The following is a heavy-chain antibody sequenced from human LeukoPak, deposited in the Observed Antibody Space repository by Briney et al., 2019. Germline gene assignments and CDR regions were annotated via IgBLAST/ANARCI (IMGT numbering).Heavy chain of an antibody. Sequence: GGSLRLSCAASGFTFSSHAMSWVRQAPGKGLEWVSAISGSGGSTYYADSVKGRFTISRDNSKNTLYLQMNSLRAEDTAVYYCAGSPHTGSYLFFDYWGQGTLVTVSS. D-gene: IGHD1-26*01. V-gene: IGHV3-23*01. CDR3: AGSPHTGSYLFFDY. CDR1: GFTFSSHA. CDR2: ISGSGGST. J-gene: IGHJ4*02.